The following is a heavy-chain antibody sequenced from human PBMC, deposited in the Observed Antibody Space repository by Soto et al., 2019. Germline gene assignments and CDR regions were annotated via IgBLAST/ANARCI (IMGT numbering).Heavy chain of an antibody. J-gene: IGHJ4*02. CDR2: VTPDGTGA. CDR3: ARVAVATRGIDY. V-gene: IGHV3-74*01. CDR1: GFNFSDSW. Sequence: PWGSLLLSCAASGFNFSDSWMHWVRQVPGKGLVSVSRVTPDGTGADYADSVNGRFTISRDNSKNTVYLQMNSLRDEDTAVYFCARVAVATRGIDYWGQGTLVTVSS. D-gene: IGHD6-19*01.